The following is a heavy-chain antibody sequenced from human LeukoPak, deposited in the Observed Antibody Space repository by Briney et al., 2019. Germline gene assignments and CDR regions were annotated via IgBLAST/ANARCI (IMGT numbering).Heavy chain of an antibody. J-gene: IGHJ4*02. CDR1: GYSFTSHW. V-gene: IGHV5-51*01. CDR3: AGRGPRHLGYFDN. CDR2: IYPGDSDI. Sequence: KDGESLKISCKASGYSFTSHWIGWVRQVPGKGLEWMGVIYPGDSDIRYSPSFQGQVTISADKSISTAYLQWSSLKASDTAMYYCAGRGPRHLGYFDNWGQGTLVTVSS. D-gene: IGHD3-16*01.